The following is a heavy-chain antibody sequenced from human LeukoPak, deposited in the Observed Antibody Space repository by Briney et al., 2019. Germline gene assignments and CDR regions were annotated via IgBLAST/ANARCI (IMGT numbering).Heavy chain of an antibody. J-gene: IGHJ4*02. D-gene: IGHD6-13*01. V-gene: IGHV3-30-3*01. CDR1: GFTFSSYA. CDR3: AKAWGYSSSWSPFDY. Sequence: GGSLRLSCAASGFTFSSYAMHWVRQAPGKGLEWVAVISYDGSNKYYADSVKGRFTISRDNSKNTLYLQMNSLRAEDTAVYYCAKAWGYSSSWSPFDYWGQGTLVTVSS. CDR2: ISYDGSNK.